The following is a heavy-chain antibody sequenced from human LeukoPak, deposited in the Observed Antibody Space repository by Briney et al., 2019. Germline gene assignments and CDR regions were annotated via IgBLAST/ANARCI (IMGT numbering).Heavy chain of an antibody. D-gene: IGHD1-26*01. CDR3: GREGWEVQDAFDI. J-gene: IGHJ3*02. V-gene: IGHV4-4*07. CDR2: IYVSGNT. Sequence: PSEPLTLTCTVSGASFRNHYWSWFRQPAGKGLEWIGRIYVSGNTNYNPSLMSRVTMSLDTSKNQFSVKMSSVAAADRAVYYWGREGWEVQDAFDIWGQGTMVTVSS. CDR1: GASFRNHY.